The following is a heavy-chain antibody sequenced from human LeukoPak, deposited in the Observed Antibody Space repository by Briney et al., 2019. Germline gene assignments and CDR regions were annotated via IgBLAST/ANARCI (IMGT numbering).Heavy chain of an antibody. V-gene: IGHV3-48*03. CDR2: ISSSGSTI. CDR1: GFTFSSYE. J-gene: IGHJ4*02. CDR3: ASLTHADY. Sequence: GGSLRLSCAASGFTFSSYEMNWVRRAPGKGLEWVSYISSSGSTIYYADSVKGRLTISRDNAKKSLYLQMNSLRAEDTAVYYCASLTHADYWGQGTLVTVSS.